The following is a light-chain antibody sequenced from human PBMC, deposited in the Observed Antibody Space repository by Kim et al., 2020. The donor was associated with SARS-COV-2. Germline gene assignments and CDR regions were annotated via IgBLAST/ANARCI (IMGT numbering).Light chain of an antibody. V-gene: IGKV3-11*01. Sequence: LSPGERATGSCRASQSVSSYLAWYQQKPGQAPRLLVYDASNRAAGIPARFSGSGSGTDFTLTISSLEPEDFAVYYCLQRAYWPLTFGGGTKVDIK. J-gene: IGKJ4*01. CDR1: QSVSSY. CDR3: LQRAYWPLT. CDR2: DAS.